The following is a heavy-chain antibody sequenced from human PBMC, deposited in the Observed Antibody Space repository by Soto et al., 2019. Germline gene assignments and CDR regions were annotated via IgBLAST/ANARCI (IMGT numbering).Heavy chain of an antibody. D-gene: IGHD3-3*01. CDR3: AKQYYDFWSGYYEVWPIDY. J-gene: IGHJ4*02. Sequence: GGSLRLSCAASGFTFSSYAMSWVRQAPGKGLEWVSAISGSGGSTYYADSVKGRFTISRDNSKNTLYLQMNSLRAEDTAVYYCAKQYYDFWSGYYEVWPIDYWGQGTLVTVSS. CDR2: ISGSGGST. V-gene: IGHV3-23*01. CDR1: GFTFSSYA.